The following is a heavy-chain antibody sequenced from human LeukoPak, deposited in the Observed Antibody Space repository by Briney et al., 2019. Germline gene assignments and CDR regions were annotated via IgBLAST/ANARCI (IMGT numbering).Heavy chain of an antibody. CDR1: GGSISSYY. J-gene: IGHJ6*03. Sequence: PSETLSLTCTVSGGSISSYYWSWIRQPPGKGLEWIGYIYTSGSINYNPSLKSRVTISVDTSKNQFSLKLSSVTAADTAVYYCARSPQNYDSSGYYRPWGDYYYMDVWGKGTTVTVSS. CDR3: ARSPQNYDSSGYYRPWGDYYYMDV. V-gene: IGHV4-4*09. D-gene: IGHD3-22*01. CDR2: IYTSGSI.